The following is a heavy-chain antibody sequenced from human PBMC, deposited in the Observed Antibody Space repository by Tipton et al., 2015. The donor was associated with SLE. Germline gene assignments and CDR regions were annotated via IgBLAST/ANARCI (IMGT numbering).Heavy chain of an antibody. CDR2: IYYSGST. D-gene: IGHD1-1*01. CDR1: GGSISSYY. V-gene: IGHV4-59*01. CDR3: AGGQLERRRFDY. J-gene: IGHJ4*02. Sequence: TLSLTCTVSGGSISSYYWSWIRQPPGKGLEWIGYIYYSGSTNYNPSLKSRVTISVDPSKNQFSLKLSSVTAADTAVYYCAGGQLERRRFDYWGQGTLVTVSS.